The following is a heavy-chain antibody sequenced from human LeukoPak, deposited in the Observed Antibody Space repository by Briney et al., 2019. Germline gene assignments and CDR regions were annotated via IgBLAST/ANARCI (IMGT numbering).Heavy chain of an antibody. CDR1: GFTFSGYW. CDR3: VRGAVGTGVWFDP. V-gene: IGHV3-74*01. D-gene: IGHD1-26*01. CDR2: INIDGATT. Sequence: RGGSLRLSCAASGFTFSGYWMHWVRHAPGKGLEWVSRINIDGATTNYADSVKGRFTISRDNAKNTLHLQMNSLRADDTAVYYCVRGAVGTGVWFDPWGQGTLVTVSS. J-gene: IGHJ5*02.